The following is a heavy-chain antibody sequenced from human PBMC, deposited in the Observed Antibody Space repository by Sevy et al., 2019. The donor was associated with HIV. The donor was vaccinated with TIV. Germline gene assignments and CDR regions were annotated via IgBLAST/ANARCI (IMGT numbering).Heavy chain of an antibody. CDR2: IKSKTDGGTT. CDR3: TTDTGISDYDFWSGRDDTFDN. J-gene: IGHJ3*02. D-gene: IGHD3-3*01. V-gene: IGHV3-15*01. CDR1: GFTFSNAW. Sequence: GGSLRLSCAASGFTFSNAWMSWDRQAPGKGLEWVGRIKSKTDGGTTDDAAPVKGRFTISTDESKNTLYLQMNSLKTEDTAVYYCTTDTGISDYDFWSGRDDTFDNWGQGTMVTVSS.